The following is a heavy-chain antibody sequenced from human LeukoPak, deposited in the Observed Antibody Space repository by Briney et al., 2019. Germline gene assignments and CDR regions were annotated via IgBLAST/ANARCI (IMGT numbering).Heavy chain of an antibody. CDR3: VRGDYESYYMDV. D-gene: IGHD3-16*01. CDR1: GFTFSDYY. V-gene: IGHV3-11*04. J-gene: IGHJ6*03. CDR2: INSGGITI. Sequence: GGSLRLSCAASGFTFSDYYMSWIRQAPGKGLEWVSYINSGGITINYADSVKGRFTISRDNAQNSLYLQMNSLRAEDTAVYYCVRGDYESYYMDVWGNGTTVTVS.